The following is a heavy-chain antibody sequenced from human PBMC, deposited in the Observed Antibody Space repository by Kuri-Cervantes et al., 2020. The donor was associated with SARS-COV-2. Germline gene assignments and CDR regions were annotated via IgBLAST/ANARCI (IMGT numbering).Heavy chain of an antibody. D-gene: IGHD2-2*01. V-gene: IGHV3-13*04. CDR1: GFTFSSYD. CDR3: ARGNPVPAAIWGAPVAFDY. Sequence: GESLKISCAASGFTFSSYDMHWVRQATGKGLEWVSAIGTAGDTYYPGYVKGRFTISRENAKNSLYLQMNSLRAEDTAVYYCARGNPVPAAIWGAPVAFDYWGQGTLVPSPQ. CDR2: IGTAGDT. J-gene: IGHJ4*02.